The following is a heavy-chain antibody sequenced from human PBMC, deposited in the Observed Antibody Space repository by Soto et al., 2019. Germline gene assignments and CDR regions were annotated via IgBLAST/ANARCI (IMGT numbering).Heavy chain of an antibody. CDR1: GFTFTSSA. J-gene: IGHJ3*02. CDR2: IVVGSGNT. D-gene: IGHD2-15*01. V-gene: IGHV1-58*01. CDR3: AARGFVVVVAASNIAFDI. Sequence: SVKVSCKASGFTFTSSAVQWVRQARGQRLEWIGWIVVGSGNTNYAQKFQERVTITRDMSTSTAYMELSSLRSEDTAVYYCAARGFVVVVAASNIAFDIWGQGTMVTVSS.